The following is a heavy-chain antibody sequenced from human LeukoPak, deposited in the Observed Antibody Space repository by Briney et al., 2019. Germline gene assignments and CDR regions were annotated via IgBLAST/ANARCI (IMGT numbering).Heavy chain of an antibody. CDR2: INPSRNT. CDR3: ARGHDFYGSGRQSWLDP. Sequence: SETLSLTCAVFGGSFSGYYWNWIRQPPGKGLEWIGQINPSRNTNYNPSLKSRVTISVDTSKKQFSLRLSSVTAADSAVYYCARGHDFYGSGRQSWLDPWGQGTLVTVSS. CDR1: GGSFSGYY. D-gene: IGHD3-10*01. V-gene: IGHV4-34*01. J-gene: IGHJ5*02.